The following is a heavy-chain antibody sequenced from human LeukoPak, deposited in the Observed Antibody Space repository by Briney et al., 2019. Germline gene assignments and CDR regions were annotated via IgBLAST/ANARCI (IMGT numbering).Heavy chain of an antibody. CDR2: IYYSGST. J-gene: IGHJ4*02. D-gene: IGHD2-2*01. V-gene: IGHV4-61*01. CDR3: AREKTCSSTSCYFFDY. CDR1: SGPVSSGNYY. Sequence: SETLSLTCTVSSGPVSSGNYYWSWIRQPPGKGLEWIGYIYYSGSTNYNPSLKSRVTISVDTSKNQFSLKLRSVTAADTAVYYCAREKTCSSTSCYFFDYWGQGTLFTVSS.